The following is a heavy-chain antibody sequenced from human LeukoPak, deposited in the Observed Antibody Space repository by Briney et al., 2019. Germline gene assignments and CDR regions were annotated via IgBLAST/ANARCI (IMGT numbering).Heavy chain of an antibody. CDR1: GFTFSSYA. D-gene: IGHD3-3*01. CDR3: ARGLFPGMEWLSPWGFDP. CDR2: ISGSGGST. J-gene: IGHJ5*02. V-gene: IGHV3-23*01. Sequence: GGSLRLSCAASGFTFSSYAMSWVRQAPGKGLEWVSAISGSGGSTYYADSVKGRSTISRDNSKNTLYLQMNSLRAEDTAVYYCARGLFPGMEWLSPWGFDPWGQGTLVTVSS.